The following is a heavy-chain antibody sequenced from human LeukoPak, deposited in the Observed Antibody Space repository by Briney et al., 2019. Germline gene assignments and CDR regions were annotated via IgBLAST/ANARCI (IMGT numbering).Heavy chain of an antibody. V-gene: IGHV3-21*01. CDR1: GFTFSSYS. D-gene: IGHD5-24*01. CDR3: AGVEMATTTIDY. J-gene: IGHJ4*02. Sequence: GSLRLSCAASGFTFSSYSMNWVRQAPGKGLEWVSSISSSSSYIYYADSVKGRFTISRDNAKNSLYLQMNSLRAEDTAVYYCAGVEMATTTIDYWGQGTLVTVSS. CDR2: ISSSSSYI.